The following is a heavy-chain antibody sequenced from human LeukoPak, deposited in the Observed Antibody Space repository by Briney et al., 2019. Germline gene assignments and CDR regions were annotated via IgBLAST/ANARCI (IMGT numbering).Heavy chain of an antibody. J-gene: IGHJ5*02. CDR1: GFTFSSYV. CDR3: ARNYGSYYDILTGYGNWFDP. D-gene: IGHD3-9*01. V-gene: IGHV3-30*04. CDR2: ISNDASAK. Sequence: PGRSLRLSCAASGFTFSSYVLHWVRQAPGKGLEWVAVISNDASAKYYADSVKGRFTISRDNSKNTVYLQMNGLGAEDTAAYYCARNYGSYYDILTGYGNWFDPWGQGTLVTVSS.